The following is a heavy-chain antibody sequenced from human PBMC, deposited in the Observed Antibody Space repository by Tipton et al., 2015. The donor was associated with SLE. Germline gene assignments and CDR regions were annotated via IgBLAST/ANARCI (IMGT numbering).Heavy chain of an antibody. D-gene: IGHD2/OR15-2a*01. CDR1: GFNFGDFD. CDR2: IRRSSSGATF. V-gene: IGHV3-49*04. Sequence: SLRLSCTGSGFNFGDFDMSWVRQAPGKGLEWVGFIRRSSSGATFAYAASVRGRFTISRDDSKSIAFLQMNSLQSEDTAVYYCARNSLDFDYWGQGTLVTVSS. J-gene: IGHJ4*02. CDR3: ARNSLDFDY.